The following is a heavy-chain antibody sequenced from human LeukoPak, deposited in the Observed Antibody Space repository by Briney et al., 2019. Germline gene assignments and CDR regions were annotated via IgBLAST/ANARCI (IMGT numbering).Heavy chain of an antibody. CDR1: GFTFSSYA. CDR2: ISYDGSNK. Sequence: PGGPLRLSCAASGFTFSSYAMHWVRQAPGKGLEWVAVISYDGSNKYYADSVKGRFTISRDNSKNTLYLQMNSLRAEDTAVYYCARDPQLLWFGELRDWGQGTLVTVSS. V-gene: IGHV3-30*01. J-gene: IGHJ4*02. D-gene: IGHD3-10*01. CDR3: ARDPQLLWFGELRD.